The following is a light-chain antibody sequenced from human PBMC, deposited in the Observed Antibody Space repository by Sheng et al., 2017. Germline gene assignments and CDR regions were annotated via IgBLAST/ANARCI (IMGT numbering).Light chain of an antibody. CDR3: SSYTSSTTQV. CDR1: SSDVGGYEY. J-gene: IGLJ1*01. Sequence: QSALTQPASVSGSPGQSITISCTGTSSDVGGYEYVSWYQQHPGKAPKLMIYDVSNRPSGVSNRFSGSKSGNTASLTISGLQAEDEADYYCSSYTSSTTQVFGTGTEVTVL. CDR2: DVS. V-gene: IGLV2-14*03.